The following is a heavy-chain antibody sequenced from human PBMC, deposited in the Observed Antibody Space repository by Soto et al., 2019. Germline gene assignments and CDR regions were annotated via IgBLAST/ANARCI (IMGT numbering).Heavy chain of an antibody. V-gene: IGHV3-23*01. CDR3: AKDSGLMVTATDYGMDV. CDR2: ISGSGGST. CDR1: GFTFSSYA. D-gene: IGHD2-21*02. J-gene: IGHJ6*02. Sequence: EVQLLESGGGLVQPGGSLRLSCAASGFTFSSYAMSWVRQAPGKGLEWVSAISGSGGSTYYADSVKGRITISRDNSKNTLYLQMNSLRAEDTAVYYCAKDSGLMVTATDYGMDVWGQGTTVTVSS.